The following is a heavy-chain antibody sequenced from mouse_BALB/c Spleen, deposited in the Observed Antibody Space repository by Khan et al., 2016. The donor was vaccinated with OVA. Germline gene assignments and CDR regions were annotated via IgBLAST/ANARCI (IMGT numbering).Heavy chain of an antibody. CDR2: IYPGSNNT. V-gene: IGHV1-77*01. Sequence: QVRLQQSGAELARPGASVKLSCKASGYTFTDYNINWVKQRTGQGLEWIGEIYPGSNNTYYNEKFKGKATLTADKSSSTAYMQLSSLTSEDSAVYFCARERGAWFPCWGQGTLVTVSA. CDR1: GYTFTDYN. J-gene: IGHJ3*01. CDR3: ARERGAWFPC.